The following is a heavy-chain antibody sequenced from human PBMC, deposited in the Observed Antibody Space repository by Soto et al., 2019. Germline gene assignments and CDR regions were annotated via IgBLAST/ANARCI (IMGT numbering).Heavy chain of an antibody. CDR1: GASISSGGYF. V-gene: IGHV4-31*03. Sequence: QVQLQESGPGLVKPSQTLSLTCTVSGASISSGGYFWSWIRQHPGKGLEWIGYIYYIGSTYYNPSLKSRVTISVDTSKNQFPLKLTSVTAADTAVYYCARDLQYSRLFYGMDVWGQGTTVTVSS. J-gene: IGHJ6*02. D-gene: IGHD6-13*01. CDR2: IYYIGST. CDR3: ARDLQYSRLFYGMDV.